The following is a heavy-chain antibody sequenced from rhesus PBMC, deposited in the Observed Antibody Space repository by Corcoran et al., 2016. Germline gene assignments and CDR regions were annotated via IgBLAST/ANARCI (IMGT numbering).Heavy chain of an antibody. CDR1: GGSVSSSNW. J-gene: IGHJ4*01. Sequence: QVQLQESGPGLVKPSETLSLTCAVSGGSVSSSNWWSWIRQPPGKGLGWIGYISGSSGSTNYNPSLQSRVTISKDASKNQFSLKLNSVTAADTAIYYCARPGVGTTGDFWGQGVLVTVSS. D-gene: IGHD1-44*01. CDR3: ARPGVGTTGDF. V-gene: IGHV4-65*01. CDR2: ISGSSGST.